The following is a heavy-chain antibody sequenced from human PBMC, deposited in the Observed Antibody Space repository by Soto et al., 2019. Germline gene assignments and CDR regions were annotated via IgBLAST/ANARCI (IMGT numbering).Heavy chain of an antibody. V-gene: IGHV1-69*01. D-gene: IGHD1-1*01. CDR1: GGTFSDST. Sequence: QVQLVQSGAELRKPGSSVKVSCKASGGTFSDSTINWVRQAPGQRLEWKGGIIPIFDTANYAEKFQGRVTITADESTSTSFMEVSSLRSEDTAVYYCARNGTLTGYSYGMDVWGQGTMVTVSS. J-gene: IGHJ6*02. CDR3: ARNGTLTGYSYGMDV. CDR2: IIPIFDTA.